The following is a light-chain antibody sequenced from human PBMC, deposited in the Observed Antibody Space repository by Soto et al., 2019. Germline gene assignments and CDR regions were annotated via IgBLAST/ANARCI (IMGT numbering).Light chain of an antibody. V-gene: IGKV1-16*01. Sequence: DIQMTQSPSSLSASVGDRVTITCRASQALKVYLAWFQQKPGKAPKSLIYAISRLQSGVPSTFSGSGSGPEFTLTISSLQPEDCATYYCQQYSTYPLTVGGGTKVEIK. CDR2: AIS. CDR1: QALKVY. J-gene: IGKJ4*02. CDR3: QQYSTYPLT.